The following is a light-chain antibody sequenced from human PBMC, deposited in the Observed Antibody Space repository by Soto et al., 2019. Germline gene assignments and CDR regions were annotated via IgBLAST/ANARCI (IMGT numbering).Light chain of an antibody. CDR2: AAS. CDR3: QHYGSSPWT. V-gene: IGKV3-20*01. J-gene: IGKJ1*01. CDR1: QTVSGSY. Sequence: EIVLTQSAGTLSLSPGERATLSCRASQTVSGSYLAWFQQKPGQAPRLLIYAASTRAAGVPDRFSGSGSGTDFSLTINRLEPEEFAVYYCQHYGSSPWTFGQGTKVEIK.